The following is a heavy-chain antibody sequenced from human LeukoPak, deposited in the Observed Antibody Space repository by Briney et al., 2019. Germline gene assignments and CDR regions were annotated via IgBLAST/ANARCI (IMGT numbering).Heavy chain of an antibody. CDR3: ARAYSGNSFYFDY. D-gene: IGHD1-26*01. V-gene: IGHV4-39*07. CDR1: GGSISSSPCY. J-gene: IGHJ4*02. Sequence: SSETLSLTCTVSGGSISSSPCYWGWIRQSPGKGLEWFGTICSGGSTYYNPSLKSRVTISVDTSNNQFSLKLSSVTAADTAVYYCARAYSGNSFYFDYWGQGTLVTVSS. CDR2: ICSGGST.